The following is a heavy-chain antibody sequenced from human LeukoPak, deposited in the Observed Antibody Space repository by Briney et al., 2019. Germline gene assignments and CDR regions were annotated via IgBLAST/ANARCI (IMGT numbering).Heavy chain of an antibody. Sequence: SETLSLTCTVSGGSISNYYWSWIRQPPGKGLEWIGYIHYSGSPNYNPSLKSRVTISVDTSKNQFSLKLSSVTAADTAVYYCAREEDIVVVPAAMGVGFDYWGQGTLVTVSS. J-gene: IGHJ4*02. CDR2: IHYSGSP. CDR1: GGSISNYY. V-gene: IGHV4-4*08. D-gene: IGHD2-2*01. CDR3: AREEDIVVVPAAMGVGFDY.